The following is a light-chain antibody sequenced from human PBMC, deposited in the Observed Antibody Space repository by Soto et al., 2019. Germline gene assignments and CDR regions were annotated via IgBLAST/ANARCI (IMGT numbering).Light chain of an antibody. Sequence: EIVVTQSPATLSVSPXERATLSCRASQSVSSDLAWYHQKPGQAPRLLIYGASTRATGIPARFSGSGSGTEFTLTINSLQSEDFAVYYCQQYNNWPRTFGQGTKVDI. CDR2: GAS. CDR3: QQYNNWPRT. CDR1: QSVSSD. V-gene: IGKV3-15*01. J-gene: IGKJ1*01.